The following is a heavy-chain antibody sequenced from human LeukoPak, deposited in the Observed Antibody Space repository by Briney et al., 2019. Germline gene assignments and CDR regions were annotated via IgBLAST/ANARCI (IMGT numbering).Heavy chain of an antibody. V-gene: IGHV4-38-2*02. D-gene: IGHD5-18*01. CDR1: GYSISSGYY. CDR2: IYYNGNT. J-gene: IGHJ4*02. Sequence: SETLSLTCSVSGYSISSGYYWGWIRQPPGKGLEWIGSIYYNGNTYYNPSLKSRVTISVDTSKNHFSLKLSAVTAADTAVYYCAKGRGYSYGLLDYWGQGTLVTVSS. CDR3: AKGRGYSYGLLDY.